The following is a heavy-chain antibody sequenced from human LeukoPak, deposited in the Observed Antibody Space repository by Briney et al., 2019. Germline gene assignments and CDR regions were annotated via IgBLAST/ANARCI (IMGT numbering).Heavy chain of an antibody. Sequence: GGSLRLSCAASGSTFSSYEMNWVRQAPGKGLEWVSYISSSGSTIYSADSVKGRFSISRDNAKNSLYLQMNSLRAEDTAVYYCARCGNWGVGHAFDIWGQGTMVTVSS. D-gene: IGHD4-23*01. J-gene: IGHJ3*02. V-gene: IGHV3-48*03. CDR1: GSTFSSYE. CDR2: ISSSGSTI. CDR3: ARCGNWGVGHAFDI.